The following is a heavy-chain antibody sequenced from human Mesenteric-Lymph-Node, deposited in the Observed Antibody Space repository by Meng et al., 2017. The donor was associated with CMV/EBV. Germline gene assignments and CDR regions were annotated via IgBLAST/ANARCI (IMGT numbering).Heavy chain of an antibody. J-gene: IGHJ3*02. CDR2: IRPDGSEK. V-gene: IGHV3-7*01. Sequence: GGSLRLSCTGSGFPFTRDWMSWVRQAPGKGLEWVANIRPDGSEKYYVDSVKGRFTISRDNAKNSLYLQMNSLRAEDTAVYYCARDRFEYYDFWSGSSSGAFDIWGQGTMVTVSS. D-gene: IGHD3-3*01. CDR3: ARDRFEYYDFWSGSSSGAFDI. CDR1: GFPFTRDW.